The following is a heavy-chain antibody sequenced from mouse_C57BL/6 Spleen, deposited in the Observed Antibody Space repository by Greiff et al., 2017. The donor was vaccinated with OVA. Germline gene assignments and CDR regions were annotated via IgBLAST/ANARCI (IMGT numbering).Heavy chain of an antibody. CDR3: ASPYGMDY. J-gene: IGHJ2*01. D-gene: IGHD1-1*01. Sequence: QVQLQQPGAELVKPGASVKLSCKASGYTFTSYWMQWVKQRPGQGLEWIGEIDPSDSDTNYNQKFKGKATLTVDTSSSTAYMQLSSLTSEDSAIYYCASPYGMDYWGQGTTLTVSS. CDR2: IDPSDSDT. CDR1: GYTFTSYW. V-gene: IGHV1-50*01.